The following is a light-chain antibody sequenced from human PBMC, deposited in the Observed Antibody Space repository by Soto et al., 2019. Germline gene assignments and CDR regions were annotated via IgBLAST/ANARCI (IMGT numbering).Light chain of an antibody. CDR2: MGS. CDR1: QSLLHINGYNY. CDR3: MQALQTPPA. V-gene: IGKV2-28*01. J-gene: IGKJ1*01. Sequence: DIVMTQSPLYLPVIAVEPASISCISSQSLLHINGYNYVDWYLQKPGQSPQLLICMGSDRASGVPDRFSGSGSGTDFTLKISRVEAEDVGVYYCMQALQTPPAFGQGTKVEIK.